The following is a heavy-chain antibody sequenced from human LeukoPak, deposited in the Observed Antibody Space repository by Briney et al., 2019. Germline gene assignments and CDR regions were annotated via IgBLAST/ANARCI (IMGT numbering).Heavy chain of an antibody. D-gene: IGHD6-13*01. V-gene: IGHV3-9*01. CDR3: AKGMYSSSWEGAFDI. CDR1: GFTFDDYA. CDR2: ISWNSGSI. J-gene: IGHJ3*02. Sequence: GRSLRLSCAASGFTFDDYAMHWVRQAPGKGLEWVSGISWNSGSIGYADSVKGRFTISRDNAKNSLYLQMNSLRAEDTALYYCAKGMYSSSWEGAFDIWGQGTMVTVSS.